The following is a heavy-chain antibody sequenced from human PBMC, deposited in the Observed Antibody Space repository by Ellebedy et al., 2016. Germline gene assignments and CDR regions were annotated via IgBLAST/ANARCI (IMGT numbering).Heavy chain of an antibody. D-gene: IGHD4-23*01. CDR2: INHSGST. Sequence: SETLSLTXTVSGGSISNSSYYWSWIRQPPGKGLEWIGEINHSGSTNYNPSLKSRVTISVDTSKNQFSLKLSSVTAADTAVYYCAREGGKGWFDPWGQGTLVTVSS. CDR1: GGSISNSSYY. V-gene: IGHV4-39*07. J-gene: IGHJ5*02. CDR3: AREGGKGWFDP.